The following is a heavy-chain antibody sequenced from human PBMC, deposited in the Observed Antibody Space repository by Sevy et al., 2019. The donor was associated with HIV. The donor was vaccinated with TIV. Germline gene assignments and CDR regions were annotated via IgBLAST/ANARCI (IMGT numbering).Heavy chain of an antibody. CDR2: INPNSGGT. Sequence: ASVKVSCKASGYTFTGYYMHWVRQAPGQGLEWMGWINPNSGGTNYAQKFQGWVTITRDTSISTAYMKMSRLRADDTSVYYCASELDFWSGMGAFDFWGQGTMVTVSS. CDR3: ASELDFWSGMGAFDF. D-gene: IGHD3-3*01. J-gene: IGHJ3*01. CDR1: GYTFTGYY. V-gene: IGHV1-2*04.